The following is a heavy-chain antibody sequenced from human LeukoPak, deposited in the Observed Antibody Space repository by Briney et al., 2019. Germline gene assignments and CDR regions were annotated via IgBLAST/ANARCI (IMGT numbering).Heavy chain of an antibody. Sequence: PGGSLRLSCAASGFTFSSYAMSWVRQAPGKGLEWVSAISGSGGSTYYADSVKGRFTISRDNSENTLYLQMNSLRAEDTAVYYCAQHGVVHEMEFDYWGQGTLVTVSS. CDR3: AQHGVVHEMEFDY. J-gene: IGHJ4*02. V-gene: IGHV3-23*01. CDR2: ISGSGGST. D-gene: IGHD3-3*01. CDR1: GFTFSSYA.